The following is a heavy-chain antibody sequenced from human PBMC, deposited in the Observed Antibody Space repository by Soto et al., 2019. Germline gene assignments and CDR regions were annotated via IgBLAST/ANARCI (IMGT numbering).Heavy chain of an antibody. D-gene: IGHD4-17*01. J-gene: IGHJ5*02. V-gene: IGHV3-11*01. CDR3: ARDWKVTTLTTNPPSLDP. CDR2: ISSSGSTI. Sequence: QVQLVESGGGLVKPGGSLRLSCAASGFTFSDYYMSWIRQAPGKGLEWVSYISSSGSTIYYADSVKGRFTITRDNAKNSRYRQMNSLRAEDTAVYYCARDWKVTTLTTNPPSLDPWGQGTLVTVSS. CDR1: GFTFSDYY.